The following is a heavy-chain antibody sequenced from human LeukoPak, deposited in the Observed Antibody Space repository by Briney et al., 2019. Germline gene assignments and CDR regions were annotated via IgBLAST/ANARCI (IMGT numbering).Heavy chain of an antibody. D-gene: IGHD7-27*01. V-gene: IGHV3-7*01. CDR2: IKQDGSEK. CDR3: ARDNTRGENWGSFDY. Sequence: GGSLRLSCAASGFTFSSYWMSWVRQAPGKGLEWVANIKQDGSEKYYVDSVKGRFTISRDNAKNSLYLQMNSLRAEDTAVYYCARDNTRGENWGSFDYWGQGTLVTVSS. J-gene: IGHJ4*02. CDR1: GFTFSSYW.